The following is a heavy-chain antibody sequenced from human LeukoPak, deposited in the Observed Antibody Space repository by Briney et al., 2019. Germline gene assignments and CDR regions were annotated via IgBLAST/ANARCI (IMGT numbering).Heavy chain of an antibody. D-gene: IGHD2-15*01. V-gene: IGHV1-2*02. Sequence: ASVKVSCKASGYTFTGYYMHWVRQAPGQGLEWMGWINPNSGGTNYAQKFQGRVTMTRDTSISTAYMELSRLRSDDTAVYYCARVMAYYFISGERVPSYYFDYWGQGTLVTVSS. CDR3: ARVMAYYFISGERVPSYYFDY. CDR2: INPNSGGT. CDR1: GYTFTGYY. J-gene: IGHJ4*02.